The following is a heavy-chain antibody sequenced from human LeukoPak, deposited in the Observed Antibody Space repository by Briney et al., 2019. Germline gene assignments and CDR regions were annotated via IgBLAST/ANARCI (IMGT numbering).Heavy chain of an antibody. J-gene: IGHJ6*02. CDR3: ARGTLGYYYYYGLDV. CDR1: GVSISSYY. D-gene: IGHD3-10*01. V-gene: IGHV4-59*01. Sequence: SETLSLTCTVSGVSISSYYWSWIRQPPGKGLEWIGFIYYNGNTNYNPSLKSRVTISVDTSRSQFSLTLSSVTAADTAVYYCARGTLGYYYYYGLDVWGQGTTVTVSS. CDR2: IYYNGNT.